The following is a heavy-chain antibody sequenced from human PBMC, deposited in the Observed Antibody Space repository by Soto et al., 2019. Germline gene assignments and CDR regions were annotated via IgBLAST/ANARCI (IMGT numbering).Heavy chain of an antibody. V-gene: IGHV5-51*01. CDR2: IYPGDSDT. CDR3: ARSWELRSQSDY. CDR1: GYSFTSYW. J-gene: IGHJ4*02. D-gene: IGHD1-26*01. Sequence: GESLKISWKGSGYSFTSYWVGWVSQMPGKGLEWMGIIYPGDSDTRYSPSFQGQVTISADKSISTAYLQWSSLKASDTAMYYCARSWELRSQSDYWGQGTLVTVSS.